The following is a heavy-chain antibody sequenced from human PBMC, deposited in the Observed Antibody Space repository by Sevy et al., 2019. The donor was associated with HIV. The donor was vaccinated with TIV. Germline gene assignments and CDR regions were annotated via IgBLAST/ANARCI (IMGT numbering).Heavy chain of an antibody. CDR1: GFRFNNFG. V-gene: IGHV3-30*02. J-gene: IGHJ6*02. CDR2: IRFDGINK. Sequence: GGSLRLSCAASGFRFNNFGMYWVRQAPGKGLEGVAFIRFDGINKYYVDSVKGRGTISRDNSKDTLYLEMKSLRLEDTAIYYCAKGGSGGIDHYGMDVWGQGTTVTVSS. D-gene: IGHD6-25*01. CDR3: AKGGSGGIDHYGMDV.